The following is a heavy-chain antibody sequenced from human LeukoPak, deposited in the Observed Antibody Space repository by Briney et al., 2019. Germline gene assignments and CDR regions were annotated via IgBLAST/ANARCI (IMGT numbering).Heavy chain of an antibody. CDR3: AKFPDACSTNYYGIGLYFHC. D-gene: IGHD2-2*01. CDR1: GFTFNSYA. CDR2: TSGSGDHP. V-gene: IGHV3-23*01. Sequence: GGSLRLSCAASGFTFNSYAMGWVRQAPGKGLEWVSATSGSGDHPYYADSVKGRFTISRDSSKNTLYLQMNGLRAEDTTIYYCAKFPDACSTNYYGIGLYFHCWGQGTLVTVSS. J-gene: IGHJ4*02.